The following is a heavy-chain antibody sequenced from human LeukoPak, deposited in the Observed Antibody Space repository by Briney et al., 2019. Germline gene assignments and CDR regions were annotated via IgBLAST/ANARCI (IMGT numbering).Heavy chain of an antibody. Sequence: GGSLRLSCAASGFTFSSYSMNWVRQAPGKGLEWVSSISSSSSYIYYADSVKGRFTISRDNAKNSLYLQMNSLRAEDTAVYYCARAYYGDYIPRLYFDYWGQGTLVTVPS. CDR3: ARAYYGDYIPRLYFDY. D-gene: IGHD4-17*01. J-gene: IGHJ4*02. V-gene: IGHV3-21*01. CDR2: ISSSSSYI. CDR1: GFTFSSYS.